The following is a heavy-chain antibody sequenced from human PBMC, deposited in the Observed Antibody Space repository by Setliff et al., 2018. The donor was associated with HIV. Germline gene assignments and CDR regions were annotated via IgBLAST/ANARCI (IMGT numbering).Heavy chain of an antibody. V-gene: IGHV1-46*03. Sequence: GASVKVSCKATEFIILANKMNWVRQAPGEGLEWVGVINASGDKTNYAQKFQGRLIITKDTSTSTVYMELSSLRSDDTAVYYCGRDYRSWIRAIGYWGQGTLVTVSS. CDR2: INASGDKT. CDR3: GRDYRSWIRAIGY. J-gene: IGHJ4*02. D-gene: IGHD5-12*01. CDR1: EFIILANK.